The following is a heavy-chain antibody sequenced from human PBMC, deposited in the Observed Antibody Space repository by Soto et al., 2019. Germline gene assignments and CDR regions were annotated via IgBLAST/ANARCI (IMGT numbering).Heavy chain of an antibody. CDR1: GFTFSSYA. J-gene: IGHJ4*02. CDR3: ASLVDTAMVNVY. D-gene: IGHD5-18*01. V-gene: IGHV3-30-3*01. CDR2: ISYDGSNK. Sequence: QVQLVESGGGVVQPGRSLRLSCAASGFTFSSYAMHWVRQAPGKGLEWVAVISYDGSNKYYADSVKGRFTISRDNSKNTLYLQMNSLRAEETAAYYCASLVDTAMVNVYWGQGTLVNVSS.